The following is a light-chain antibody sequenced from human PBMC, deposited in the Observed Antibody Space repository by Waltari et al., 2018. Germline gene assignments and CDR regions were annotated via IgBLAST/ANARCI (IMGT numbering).Light chain of an antibody. V-gene: IGLV3-19*01. CDR3: HSRDTTSTRL. CDR2: GQN. CDR1: SLRRFY. J-gene: IGLJ2*01. Sequence: SSELTQDPAVSVALGQTVRITCHGDSLRRFYASWYQQRPGQAPILVLYGQNNRPPGIPDRFSGSTSGNTASLTITRAQAEDEGDYFCHSRDTTSTRLFGGGTRVTV.